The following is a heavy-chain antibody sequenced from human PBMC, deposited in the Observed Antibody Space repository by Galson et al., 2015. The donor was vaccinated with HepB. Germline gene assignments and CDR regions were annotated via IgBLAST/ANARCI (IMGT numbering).Heavy chain of an antibody. D-gene: IGHD3-3*01. CDR2: ISAYNGNT. V-gene: IGHV1-18*01. CDR3: ARESPIFGVVITKYYYYYYMDV. CDR1: GYTFTSYG. Sequence: SVKVSCKASGYTFTSYGISWVRQAPGQGLEWMGWISAYNGNTNYAQKLQGRVTMTTDTSTSTAYMELRSLRSDDTAVYYCARESPIFGVVITKYYYYYYMDVWGKGTTVTVSS. J-gene: IGHJ6*03.